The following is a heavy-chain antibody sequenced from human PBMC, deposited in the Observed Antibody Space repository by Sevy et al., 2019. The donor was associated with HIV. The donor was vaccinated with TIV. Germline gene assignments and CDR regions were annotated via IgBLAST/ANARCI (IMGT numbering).Heavy chain of an antibody. V-gene: IGHV3-21*01. D-gene: IGHD3-16*01. CDR1: GFTFTSYT. Sequence: GGSLRLSCATSGFTFTSYTMNWVRQAPGKGLEWVSSISYSGEYIYYADSVKGRFTISRDNAKNSLFLQMNSLRVEDTAVYYCARDEVSYDPLDYWGQGTLVTVSS. CDR3: ARDEVSYDPLDY. J-gene: IGHJ4*02. CDR2: ISYSGEYI.